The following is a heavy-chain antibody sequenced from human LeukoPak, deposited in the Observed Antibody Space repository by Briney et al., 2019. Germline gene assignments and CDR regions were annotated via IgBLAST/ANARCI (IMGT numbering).Heavy chain of an antibody. V-gene: IGHV3-23*01. CDR3: AKLTAD. J-gene: IGHJ4*02. CDR2: VSGSGGST. Sequence: AGGSLRLSCAASGFTFSTYNMNWVRQVPGKGLEWVSRVSGSGGSTYYADSVKGRFTISRDNSKNTVYLQMNSLRAEDTAIYYCAKLTADWGQGTLVTVSS. CDR1: GFTFSTYN.